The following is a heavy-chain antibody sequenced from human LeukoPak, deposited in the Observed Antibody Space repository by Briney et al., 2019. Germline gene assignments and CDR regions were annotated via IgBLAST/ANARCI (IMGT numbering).Heavy chain of an antibody. Sequence: GGSLRLSCAASGFTFSSYAMHWVRQAPGKGLEWVAVISYDGNNKYYADSVKGRFTISRDNSKNTLYLQMNSLRAEDTAVYYCARVGGVVVPAALDYWGQGTLVTVSS. J-gene: IGHJ4*02. CDR3: ARVGGVVVPAALDY. V-gene: IGHV3-30*04. D-gene: IGHD2-2*01. CDR2: ISYDGNNK. CDR1: GFTFSSYA.